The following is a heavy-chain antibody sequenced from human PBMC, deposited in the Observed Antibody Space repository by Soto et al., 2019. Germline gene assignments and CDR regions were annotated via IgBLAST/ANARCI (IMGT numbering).Heavy chain of an antibody. CDR2: TYYRSKWYN. Sequence: SQTLSLTCAISGDSVSSNSAAWNWIRQSPSRGLEWLGRTYYRSKWYNDYAVSVKSRITINPDTSKNQFSLQLNSVTPEDTAVYSCASAGDIVLMIPFDYWGQGTLVTVSS. D-gene: IGHD2-8*01. CDR1: GDSVSSNSAA. J-gene: IGHJ4*02. V-gene: IGHV6-1*01. CDR3: ASAGDIVLMIPFDY.